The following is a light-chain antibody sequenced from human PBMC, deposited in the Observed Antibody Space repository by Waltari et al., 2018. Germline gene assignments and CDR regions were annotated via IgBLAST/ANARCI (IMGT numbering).Light chain of an antibody. CDR2: DVS. CDR3: ISYTSDTTFV. Sequence: QSALTQPASVSGSPGQSITISCTGTSRDIGGYNYVSWFQHPPGKAPKLIIFDVSAPPSGVSYRFSGSKSGNTASLTISGLQAEDEADYYCISYTSDTTFVFGAGTKVTVL. V-gene: IGLV2-14*03. J-gene: IGLJ1*01. CDR1: SRDIGGYNY.